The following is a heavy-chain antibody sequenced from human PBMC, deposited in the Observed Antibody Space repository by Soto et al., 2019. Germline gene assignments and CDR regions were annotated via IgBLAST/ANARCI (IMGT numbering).Heavy chain of an antibody. D-gene: IGHD2-15*01. J-gene: IGHJ5*02. CDR2: INHSGST. V-gene: IGHV4-34*01. CDR1: GESFXGYY. Sequence: SETLSLTCSVCGESFXGYYWSGIRQPPGKGLEWIGEINHSGSTDYNPSLKSRVTISVDTSKNQFSLKLSSVTAADTAVYYCARVGEAVVAATPRHWFDPWGQGTLVTVSS. CDR3: ARVGEAVVAATPRHWFDP.